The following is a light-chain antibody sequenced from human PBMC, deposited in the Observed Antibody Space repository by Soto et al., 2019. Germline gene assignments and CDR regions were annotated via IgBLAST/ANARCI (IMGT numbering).Light chain of an antibody. Sequence: EIVLTQSPAALSVSPGERATLSCTASQSVNSYLAWYQHRPGQAPRLLIYDTFNRATGVPARFSGSGSGTDFTLTISSLEPEDFAVYYCQHRTSRYTFGQGTKVDIK. CDR3: QHRTSRYT. CDR1: QSVNSY. J-gene: IGKJ2*01. V-gene: IGKV3-11*01. CDR2: DTF.